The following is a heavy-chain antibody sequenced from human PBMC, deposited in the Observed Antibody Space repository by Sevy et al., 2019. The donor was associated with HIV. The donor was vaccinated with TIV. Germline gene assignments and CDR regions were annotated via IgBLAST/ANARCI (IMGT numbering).Heavy chain of an antibody. CDR3: ARAERGDYDFWSGYPTGYYFDY. D-gene: IGHD3-3*01. Sequence: SETLSLTCAVYGGSFSGYYWSWIRQPPGKGLEWIGEINHSGSTNYNPSLKSRVTISVDTSKNQFSLKLSSVTAADTAVYYCARAERGDYDFWSGYPTGYYFDYWGQGTLVTVSS. CDR2: INHSGST. CDR1: GGSFSGYY. J-gene: IGHJ4*02. V-gene: IGHV4-34*01.